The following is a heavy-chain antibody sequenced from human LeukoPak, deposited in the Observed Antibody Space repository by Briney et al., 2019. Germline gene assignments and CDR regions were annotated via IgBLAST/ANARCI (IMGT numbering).Heavy chain of an antibody. CDR2: INSNGDNT. D-gene: IGHD5-12*01. CDR1: RFTFSSYA. J-gene: IGHJ4*02. Sequence: GGSLRLSCAASRFTFSSYAMHWVRQAPGKGLEYVSGINSNGDNTYYANSVKGRFTISRDNSKNTLYLQMGSLRAEDMAVYYCARAGGYGGYVDFDYWGQGNLVTVSS. CDR3: ARAGGYGGYVDFDY. V-gene: IGHV3-64*01.